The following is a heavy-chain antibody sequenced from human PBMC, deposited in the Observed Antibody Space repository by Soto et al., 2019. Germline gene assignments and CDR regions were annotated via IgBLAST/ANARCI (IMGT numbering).Heavy chain of an antibody. D-gene: IGHD5-18*01. J-gene: IGHJ4*02. Sequence: SETLSLTCTVSGGSISSYYWSWIRQHPGKGLEWIGYIYYSGSTNYNPSLKSRVTISVDTSKNQFSLKLSSVTAADTAVYYCARVRIQLSPGFDYWGQGTLVTVSS. CDR1: GGSISSYY. CDR3: ARVRIQLSPGFDY. V-gene: IGHV4-59*12. CDR2: IYYSGST.